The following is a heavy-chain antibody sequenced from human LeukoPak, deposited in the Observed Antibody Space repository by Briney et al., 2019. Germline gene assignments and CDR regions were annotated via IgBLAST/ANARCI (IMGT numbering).Heavy chain of an antibody. D-gene: IGHD3-22*01. Sequence: ASVKVSCKASGYTFTGYYMHWVRQAPGQGLEWMGWINPNSGGTNYAQKSQGRVTMTRDTSISTAYMELSRLRSDDTAVYYCAREYRIYYDSSGYYYFYAWGQGTLVTVSS. V-gene: IGHV1-2*02. CDR2: INPNSGGT. J-gene: IGHJ5*02. CDR1: GYTFTGYY. CDR3: AREYRIYYDSSGYYYFYA.